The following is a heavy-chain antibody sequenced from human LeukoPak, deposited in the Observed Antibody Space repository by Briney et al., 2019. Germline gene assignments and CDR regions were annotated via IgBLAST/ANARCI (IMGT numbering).Heavy chain of an antibody. CDR1: GGSFSGYY. J-gene: IGHJ4*02. Sequence: SETLSLTCAVYGGSFSGYYWSWIRQPPGKGLEWIGEINHSGSTNYNPSLKSRVTISVDTSKNQFSLKLSSVTAADTAVYYCARGRGGDSYGQVDYWGQGTLVTVSS. CDR2: INHSGST. D-gene: IGHD5-18*01. CDR3: ARGRGGDSYGQVDY. V-gene: IGHV4-34*01.